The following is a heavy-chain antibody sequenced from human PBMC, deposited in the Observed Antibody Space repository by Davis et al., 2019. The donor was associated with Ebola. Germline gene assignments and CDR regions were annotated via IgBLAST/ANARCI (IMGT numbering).Heavy chain of an antibody. CDR3: ARGLIAVAGTAFDI. V-gene: IGHV3-21*01. CDR2: ISSSSSYI. CDR1: GFTFSSYS. J-gene: IGHJ3*02. Sequence: PGGSLRLSCAASGFTFSSYSMNWVRQAPGKGLEWVSSISSSSSYIYYADSVKGRFTISRDNAKNSLYLQMNSLRAEDTAVYYCARGLIAVAGTAFDIWGQGTMVTVSS. D-gene: IGHD6-19*01.